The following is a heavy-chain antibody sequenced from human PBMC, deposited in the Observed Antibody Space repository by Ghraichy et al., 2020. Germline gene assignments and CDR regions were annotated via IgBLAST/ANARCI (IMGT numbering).Heavy chain of an antibody. CDR2: IYNDGKT. J-gene: IGHJ4*02. Sequence: GSLRLSCAASGFTVSSSYMSWVRQAPGKGLEWVSAIYNDGKTYYADSVKGRFTIFRDNSKNTLYLQMNSLRVEDTAVYYCARASGGWNFDFWGQGTLVTVSS. CDR1: GFTVSSSY. V-gene: IGHV3-66*01. CDR3: ARASGGWNFDF. D-gene: IGHD6-19*01.